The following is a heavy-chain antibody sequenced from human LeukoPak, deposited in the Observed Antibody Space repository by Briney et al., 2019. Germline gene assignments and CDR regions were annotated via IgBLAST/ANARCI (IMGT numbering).Heavy chain of an antibody. CDR3: ARDLAVAGTSDWFDP. D-gene: IGHD6-19*01. CDR1: NGSFSGYY. J-gene: IGHJ5*02. V-gene: IGHV4-34*01. CDR2: INHSGST. Sequence: PSETLSLTCAVYNGSFSGYYWSWIRQPPGKGLEWIGEINHSGSTHYNPSLKSRVTISVDTSKNQFSLKLSSVTAADTAVYYCARDLAVAGTSDWFDPWGQGTLVTVSS.